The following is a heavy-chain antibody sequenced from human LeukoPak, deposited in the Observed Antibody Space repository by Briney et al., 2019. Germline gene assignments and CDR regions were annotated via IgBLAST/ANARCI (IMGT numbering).Heavy chain of an antibody. CDR3: ARGRMPSRYRGFDY. V-gene: IGHV4-59*11. J-gene: IGHJ4*02. CDR2: ISDSGNT. D-gene: IGHD1-26*01. Sequence: SETLSLTCTVSGGPISSHYWSWIRQPPGQGLEWIGYISDSGNTDYNPSLKIRVTISADASTNQLSLKMNSVAAADTAMSYCARGRMPSRYRGFDYWGQGIPVTVSS. CDR1: GGPISSHY.